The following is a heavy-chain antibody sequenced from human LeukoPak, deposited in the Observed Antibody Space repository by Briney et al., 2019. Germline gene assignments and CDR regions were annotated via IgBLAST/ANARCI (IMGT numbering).Heavy chain of an antibody. J-gene: IGHJ6*02. D-gene: IGHD2-15*01. CDR3: ARVLLLPTYYYYGMDV. CDR1: GGTFSSYA. CDR2: IIPIFGTA. V-gene: IGHV1-69*13. Sequence: SVKVSCKASGGTFSSYAISWVRQAPGQGLEWMGGIIPIFGTANYAQKFQGRVTITADESTSTAYMELSSLRSEDAAVYYCARVLLLPTYYYYGMDVWGQGTTVTVSS.